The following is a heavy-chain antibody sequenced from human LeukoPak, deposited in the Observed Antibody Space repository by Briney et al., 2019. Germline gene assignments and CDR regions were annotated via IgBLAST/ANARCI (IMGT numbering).Heavy chain of an antibody. CDR2: ISAYNGNT. J-gene: IGHJ6*03. Sequence: ASVKVSCKASGYTVTSYGISWVRQAPRQGLEWMGWISAYNGNTNYAQKLQSRVTMTTDTSTSTAYMELRNLRSDDTAVYYCARVVLIGYYMDVWGKGTTVTVSS. D-gene: IGHD2-8*01. CDR1: GYTVTSYG. CDR3: ARVVLIGYYMDV. V-gene: IGHV1-18*01.